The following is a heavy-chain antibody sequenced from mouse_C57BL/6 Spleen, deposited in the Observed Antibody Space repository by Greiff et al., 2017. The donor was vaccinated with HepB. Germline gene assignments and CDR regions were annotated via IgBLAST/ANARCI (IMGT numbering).Heavy chain of an antibody. D-gene: IGHD1-1*01. CDR3: ARGDYYGSSYWFAY. V-gene: IGHV3-6*01. Sequence: EVQLQESGPGLVKPSQSLSLTCSVTGYSITSGYYWNWIRQFPGNKLEWMGYISYDGSNNYNPSLKNRISITRDTSKNQFFLTLNSVTTEDTATYYCARGDYYGSSYWFAYWGQGTLVTVSA. CDR2: ISYDGSN. CDR1: GYSITSGYY. J-gene: IGHJ3*01.